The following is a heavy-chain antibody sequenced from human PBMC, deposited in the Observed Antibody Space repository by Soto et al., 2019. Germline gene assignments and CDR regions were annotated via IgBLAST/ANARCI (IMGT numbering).Heavy chain of an antibody. CDR2: INHSGST. V-gene: IGHV4-34*01. D-gene: IGHD3-16*01. CDR1: GGSLSGYY. CDR3: ASTWRPHWYFDL. Sequence: XETLSLTCAVYGGSLSGYYWSWIRQPPGKGLEWIGEINHSGSTNYNPSLKSRVTISVDTSKNQFSLKLSSVTAADTAVYYCASTWRPHWYFDLWGRGTLVTVSS. J-gene: IGHJ2*01.